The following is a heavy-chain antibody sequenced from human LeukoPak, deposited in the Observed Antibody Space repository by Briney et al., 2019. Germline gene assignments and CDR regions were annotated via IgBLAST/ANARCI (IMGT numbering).Heavy chain of an antibody. V-gene: IGHV3-30-3*01. CDR3: ARGGIYDFWSGLVDY. J-gene: IGHJ4*02. Sequence: GGSLRLSCAASGFTFRSYAMHWVRQAPGKGLEWVAVISYDGSNKYYADSAKGRFTISRDNSKNTLYLQMKSLRAEDTAVYYCARGGIYDFWSGLVDYWGQGTLVIVSS. CDR2: ISYDGSNK. CDR1: GFTFRSYA. D-gene: IGHD3-3*01.